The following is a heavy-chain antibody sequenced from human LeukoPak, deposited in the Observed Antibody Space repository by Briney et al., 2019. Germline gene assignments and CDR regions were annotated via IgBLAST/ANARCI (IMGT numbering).Heavy chain of an antibody. V-gene: IGHV3-30*04. CDR1: GFTFSSYA. Sequence: PGGSLRLSCEASGFTFSSYAMHWVRQAPGKGLEWVAVISYDGSNKYYADSVKGRFTISRDNSKNTLYLQMNSLRAEDTAVYYCARDRVTIFDYWGQGTLVTVSS. CDR2: ISYDGSNK. J-gene: IGHJ4*02. D-gene: IGHD4-11*01. CDR3: ARDRVTIFDY.